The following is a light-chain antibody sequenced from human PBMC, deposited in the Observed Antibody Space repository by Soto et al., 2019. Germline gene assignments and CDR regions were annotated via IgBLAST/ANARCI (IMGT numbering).Light chain of an antibody. Sequence: ESVLTQSPGTLSLSPGERATLSCRASQSVSSNYLAWYQHKPGQAPRRLIYGASTRATGIPDRFSGSGSGTYFTITIITVEPSDFALYYCHHYGSSLSTTVGQGTRLESK. CDR2: GAS. V-gene: IGKV3-20*01. J-gene: IGKJ5*01. CDR3: HHYGSSLSTT. CDR1: QSVSSNY.